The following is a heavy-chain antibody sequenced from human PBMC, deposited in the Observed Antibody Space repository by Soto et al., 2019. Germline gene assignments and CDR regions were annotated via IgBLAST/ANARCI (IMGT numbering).Heavy chain of an antibody. Sequence: GGSMIVSSSSLGFIFSNNYSSLVLQAPGKGLEWVSVIYSAGSTYYADSVKGRFTISRDNSKNTLYLQMNSLRAQDTAVYYCARGHDSRAIVYYYGLDAWGPATTVTSP. CDR3: ARGHDSRAIVYYYGLDA. CDR2: IYSAGST. J-gene: IGHJ6*02. V-gene: IGHV3-53*01. D-gene: IGHD3-3*01. CDR1: GFIFSNNY.